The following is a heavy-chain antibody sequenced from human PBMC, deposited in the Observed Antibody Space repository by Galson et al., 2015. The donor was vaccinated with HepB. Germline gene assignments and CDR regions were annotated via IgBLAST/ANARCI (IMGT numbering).Heavy chain of an antibody. D-gene: IGHD3-3*01. CDR2: IYHSGST. J-gene: IGHJ4*02. CDR3: ARLPDYDFWSGYYTYFDY. Sequence: LSLTCAVSGGSISSSNWWSWVRQPPGKGLEWIGEIYHSGSTNYNPSLKSRVTISVDKSKNQFSLRLSSVTAADTAVYYCARLPDYDFWSGYYTYFDYWGQGTLVTVSS. CDR1: GGSISSSNW. V-gene: IGHV4-4*02.